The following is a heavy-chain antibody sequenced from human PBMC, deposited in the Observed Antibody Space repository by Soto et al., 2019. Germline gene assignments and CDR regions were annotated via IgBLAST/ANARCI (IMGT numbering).Heavy chain of an antibody. CDR3: ARGEMAALEPDY. CDR1: GYSFAGYW. V-gene: IGHV5-10-1*01. J-gene: IGHJ4*02. CDR2: IDPSDSQT. Sequence: GESLKISCKGSGYSFAGYWITWVRQKPGKGLEWMGRIDPSDSQTYYSPSFRGHVTISADKSISTAYLQWSSLKASDTAMYYCARGEMAALEPDYWGQGTLVTVSS. D-gene: IGHD6-19*01.